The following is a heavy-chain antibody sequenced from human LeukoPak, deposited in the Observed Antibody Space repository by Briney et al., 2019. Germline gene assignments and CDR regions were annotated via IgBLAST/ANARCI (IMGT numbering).Heavy chain of an antibody. CDR2: IIPIFGTA. V-gene: IGHV1-69*06. CDR3: AGTYYYDSSGYFDY. Sequence: SVKVSCKASRGTFSSYTISWVRQAPGQGLEWMGGIIPIFGTANYAQKFQGRVTITADKSTSTAYMELSSLRSEDTAVYYCAGTYYYDSSGYFDYWGQGTLVTVSS. D-gene: IGHD3-22*01. CDR1: RGTFSSYT. J-gene: IGHJ4*02.